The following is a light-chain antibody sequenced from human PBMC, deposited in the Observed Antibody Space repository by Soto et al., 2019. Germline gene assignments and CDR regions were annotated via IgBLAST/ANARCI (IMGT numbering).Light chain of an antibody. CDR1: VSDVGSFGP. Sequence: QSALTQPASVSGSPGQSITISCTGSVSDVGSFGPVSWYQQHPGQVPKLIIYEGSRLPSGVSSRFSGSKSGNTASLTISGLQAEDEADYYCCSYVGARTYVFGTGTKVTVL. CDR3: CSYVGARTYV. J-gene: IGLJ1*01. V-gene: IGLV2-23*01. CDR2: EGS.